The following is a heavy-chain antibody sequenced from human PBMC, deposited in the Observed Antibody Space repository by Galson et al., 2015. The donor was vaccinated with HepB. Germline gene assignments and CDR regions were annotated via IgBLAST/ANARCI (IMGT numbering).Heavy chain of an antibody. CDR1: GFTFSNAW. D-gene: IGHD2-21*01. J-gene: IGHJ6*03. CDR2: IKSKTDGGTT. V-gene: IGHV3-15*07. Sequence: SLRLSCAASGFTFSNAWMNWVRQAPGKGLEWVGRIKSKTDGGTTDYAAPVKGRFTISRDDSKNTLYLQMNSLKTEDTAVYYCTTDIPEDESYYYYYMDVWGKGTTVTVSS. CDR3: TTDIPEDESYYYYYMDV.